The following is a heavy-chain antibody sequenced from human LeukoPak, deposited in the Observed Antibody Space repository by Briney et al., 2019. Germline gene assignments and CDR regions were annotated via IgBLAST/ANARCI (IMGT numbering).Heavy chain of an antibody. V-gene: IGHV1-46*01. J-gene: IGHJ4*02. Sequence: GASVKVSCKASGYTFTSYYMHWVRQAPGQGLEWMGIINPSGGSTSYAQKFQGRVTMTRDTSTSTAYMELRSLRSDDTAVYYCAREDIAVAGSDYWGQGTLVTVSS. D-gene: IGHD6-19*01. CDR1: GYTFTSYY. CDR3: AREDIAVAGSDY. CDR2: INPSGGST.